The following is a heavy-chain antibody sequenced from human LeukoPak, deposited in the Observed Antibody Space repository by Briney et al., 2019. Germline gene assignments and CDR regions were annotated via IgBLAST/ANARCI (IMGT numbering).Heavy chain of an antibody. CDR2: ISGNGGST. J-gene: IGHJ3*02. Sequence: GGSLRLSCAASGFTFSSYAMHWVRQAPGKGLEYVSAISGNGGSTYYANSVKGRFTISRDNSKSTLYLQMGSLRAEDMAVYYCARDTGYGAFDIWGQGTMVTVSS. D-gene: IGHD5-12*01. V-gene: IGHV3-64*01. CDR1: GFTFSSYA. CDR3: ARDTGYGAFDI.